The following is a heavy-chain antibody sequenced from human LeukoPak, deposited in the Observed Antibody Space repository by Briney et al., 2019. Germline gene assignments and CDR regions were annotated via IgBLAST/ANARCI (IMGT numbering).Heavy chain of an antibody. CDR3: ATDLGVAAAGTADY. V-gene: IGHV1-24*01. CDR1: GYTLTELS. J-gene: IGHJ4*02. CDR2: FDPEDGET. D-gene: IGHD6-13*01. Sequence: GASVKVSCKASGYTLTELSMHWVRQAPGKGLEWMGGFDPEDGETIYAQKFQGRVTMTEDTSTDTAYMELSSLRSEDTAVYYCATDLGVAAAGTADYWGQGTLVTVSS.